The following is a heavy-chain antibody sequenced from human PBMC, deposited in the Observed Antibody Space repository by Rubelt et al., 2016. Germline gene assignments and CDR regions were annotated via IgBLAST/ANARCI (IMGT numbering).Heavy chain of an antibody. Sequence: RGRQAPGKGLEWVAVIWYDGSNKYYADSVKGRFTISRDNSKNTLYLQMNSLRAADTAVYYCARDLVCSGGSCYSSYYYYGMDVWGQGTTVTVSS. D-gene: IGHD2-15*01. CDR2: IWYDGSNK. J-gene: IGHJ6*02. CDR3: ARDLVCSGGSCYSSYYYYGMDV. V-gene: IGHV3-33*01.